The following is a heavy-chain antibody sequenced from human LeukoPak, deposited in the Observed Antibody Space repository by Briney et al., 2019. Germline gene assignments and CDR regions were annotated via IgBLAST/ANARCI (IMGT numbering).Heavy chain of an antibody. V-gene: IGHV4-31*03. CDR2: IYYSGST. CDR1: GGSISSGGYY. J-gene: IGHJ4*02. Sequence: PSQTLSLTCTVSGGSISSGGYYWSWIRQHPGKGLEWIGYIYYSGSTYYNPSLKSRVTISVDTSKNQFSLKLSSVTAADAAVYYCARGHVDIVATIMFWWGFDYWGQGTLVTVSS. CDR3: ARGHVDIVATIMFWWGFDY. D-gene: IGHD5-12*01.